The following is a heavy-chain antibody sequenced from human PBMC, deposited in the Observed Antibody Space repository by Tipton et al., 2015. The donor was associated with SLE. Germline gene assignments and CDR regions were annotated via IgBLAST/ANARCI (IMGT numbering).Heavy chain of an antibody. CDR2: IDNSGST. CDR1: GASISSSSYF. Sequence: TLSLTCAVSGASISSSSYFWGWIRQSPGKGLEWIGSIDNSGSTYDNPSLKSRVTISVDTSKNQFSLKLSSVTAADTAVYYCARAPGLDRDYYYYYYMDVWGKGTTVTVSS. CDR3: ARAPGLDRDYYYYYYMDV. D-gene: IGHD3/OR15-3a*01. J-gene: IGHJ6*03. V-gene: IGHV4-39*07.